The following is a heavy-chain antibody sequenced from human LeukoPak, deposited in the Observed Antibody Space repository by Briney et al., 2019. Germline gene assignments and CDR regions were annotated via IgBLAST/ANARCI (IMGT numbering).Heavy chain of an antibody. CDR3: ARSIAAAGNPFDY. CDR1: GFTVSSNY. J-gene: IGHJ4*02. V-gene: IGHV3-66*01. Sequence: PGGSLRLSCAASGFTVSSNYMSWVRQAPGKGLEWVSVIYSGGSTYYADSVKGRFTISRDNSKNTLNLQMNSLRAEDTAVYYCARSIAAAGNPFDYWGQGTLVTVSS. CDR2: IYSGGST. D-gene: IGHD6-13*01.